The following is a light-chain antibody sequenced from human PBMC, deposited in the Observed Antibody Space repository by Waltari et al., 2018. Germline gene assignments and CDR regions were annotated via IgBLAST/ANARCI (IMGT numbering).Light chain of an antibody. Sequence: DIVMTQSPDSLAVSLGERARINCKSSQSVLFSTNNKNYLAWYQQKTGQPHKLLFYWASTRESGVPDRFSGSGSGTDFTLTISSLQAEDVAVYYCQQYRSTLWTFGQGTRVEIK. V-gene: IGKV4-1*01. CDR2: WAS. CDR3: QQYRSTLWT. J-gene: IGKJ1*01. CDR1: QSVLFSTNNKNY.